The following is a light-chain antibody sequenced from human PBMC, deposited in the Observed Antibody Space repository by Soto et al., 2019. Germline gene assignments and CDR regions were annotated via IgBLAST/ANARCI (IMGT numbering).Light chain of an antibody. CDR1: QSVSNNY. V-gene: IGKV3-20*01. CDR3: QQYNSYSQT. CDR2: GAS. J-gene: IGKJ1*01. Sequence: EIVLTQSPGTLSLSPGERATLSCRASQSVSNNYLAWYQQKPGQAPRLLIYGASNRATGIPDRFSGSGSGTDFTLTISSLQPDDFATYYCQQYNSYSQTFGQGTKVDIK.